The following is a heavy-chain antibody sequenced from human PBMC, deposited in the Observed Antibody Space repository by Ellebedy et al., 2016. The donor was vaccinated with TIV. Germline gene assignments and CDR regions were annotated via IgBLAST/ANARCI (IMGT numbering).Heavy chain of an antibody. CDR2: ISYDGSNR. Sequence: PGGSLRLSCAASGFTFNQYHIHWLRQAPGKGLEWVAVISYDGSNRFYADSVRGRFTLSRDNLKNTLYLQMNSLRGDDTAVYYCAKDHGNGTYGFDYWGQGALVTVSS. CDR1: GFTFNQYH. D-gene: IGHD1-26*01. CDR3: AKDHGNGTYGFDY. J-gene: IGHJ4*02. V-gene: IGHV3-30*18.